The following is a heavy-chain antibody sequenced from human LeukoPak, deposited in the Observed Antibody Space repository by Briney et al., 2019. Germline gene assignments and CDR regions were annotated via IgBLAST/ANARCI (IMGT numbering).Heavy chain of an antibody. D-gene: IGHD6-13*01. CDR3: ARHRIAAAYIDY. Sequence: SATLSLTCTVSGGSISSYYWSWIRQPPRKGLESVGYIYYSGSTKYNPSLKSRVTISVDTSKNQFSLKLSSVTAADTAVYYCARHRIAAAYIDYWGQGTLVTVSS. V-gene: IGHV4-59*08. CDR2: IYYSGST. CDR1: GGSISSYY. J-gene: IGHJ4*02.